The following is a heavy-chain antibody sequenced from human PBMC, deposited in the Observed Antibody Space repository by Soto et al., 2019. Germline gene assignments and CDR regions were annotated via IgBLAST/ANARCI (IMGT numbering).Heavy chain of an antibody. CDR1: GFTFSSYG. J-gene: IGHJ4*02. Sequence: QVQLVESGGGVVQPGRSLRLSCAASGFTFSSYGMHWVRQAPGKGLEWVAVIWYDGSNKYYADSVKGRFTISRDNSKNTLYLQMNSLRVEATDVYYCARDGGFYDSSGYCAYWGQGTLVTVSS. CDR2: IWYDGSNK. V-gene: IGHV3-33*01. D-gene: IGHD3-22*01. CDR3: ARDGGFYDSSGYCAY.